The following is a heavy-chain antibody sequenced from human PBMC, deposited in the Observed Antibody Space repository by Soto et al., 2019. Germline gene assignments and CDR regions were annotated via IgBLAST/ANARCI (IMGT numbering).Heavy chain of an antibody. Sequence: PGGSLRLSCAASGFTFSSYGMHWVRQAPGKGLEWVAVISYDGSNKYYADSVKGRFTISRDNSKNTLYMQMNSLRAEDTAVYYCAKPSSNSYILLRDAFDIWGQGTAVTVSS. CDR1: GFTFSSYG. V-gene: IGHV3-30*18. CDR3: AKPSSNSYILLRDAFDI. J-gene: IGHJ3*02. D-gene: IGHD2-21*01. CDR2: ISYDGSNK.